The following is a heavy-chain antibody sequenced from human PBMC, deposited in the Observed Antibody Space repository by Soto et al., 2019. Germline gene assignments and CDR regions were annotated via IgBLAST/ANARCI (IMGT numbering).Heavy chain of an antibody. CDR3: ARAGIGYCSSTSCYRGRYYFDY. V-gene: IGHV4-39*01. CDR1: GGSISSSSYY. J-gene: IGHJ4*02. D-gene: IGHD2-2*02. CDR2: IYYSGST. Sequence: SETLSLTCTVSGGSISSSSYYWGWIRQPPGKGLEWIGSIYYSGSTYYNPSLKSRVTISVDTSKNQFSLKLSSVTAADTAVYYCARAGIGYCSSTSCYRGRYYFDYWGQGTLVTVSS.